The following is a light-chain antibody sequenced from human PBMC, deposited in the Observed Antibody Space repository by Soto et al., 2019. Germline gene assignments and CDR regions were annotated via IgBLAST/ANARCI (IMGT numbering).Light chain of an antibody. CDR1: QSVTSNY. J-gene: IGKJ1*01. Sequence: IVLTQSPGTRSLSPGERATLSCGASQSVTSNYLAWYQQKPGQAPRLIIFGASIRVTGIPERFIGSGSGTECTRTISRLEHEDVAVDYCQQSDRSTWTFGPGTKVDIK. CDR2: GAS. CDR3: QQSDRSTWT. V-gene: IGKV3-20*01.